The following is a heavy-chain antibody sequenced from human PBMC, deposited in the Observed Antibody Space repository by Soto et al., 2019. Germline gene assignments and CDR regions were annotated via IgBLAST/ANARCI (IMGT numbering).Heavy chain of an antibody. V-gene: IGHV4-30-4*01. Sequence: QVQLQESGPGLVKPSQTLSLTCTVSGGSISSGDYYWSWIRQPPGKGLEWIGYIYYSGSTYYNPSLKSRVTISVDTSKNQFSLKLSSVTAADTAVYYCARDQGTTYLGSYGMDVWGQGTTVIVSS. D-gene: IGHD1-7*01. J-gene: IGHJ6*02. CDR1: GGSISSGDYY. CDR2: IYYSGST. CDR3: ARDQGTTYLGSYGMDV.